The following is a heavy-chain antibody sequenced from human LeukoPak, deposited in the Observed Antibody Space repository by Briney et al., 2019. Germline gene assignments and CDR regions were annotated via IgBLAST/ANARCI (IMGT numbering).Heavy chain of an antibody. J-gene: IGHJ4*02. V-gene: IGHV4-34*01. CDR3: ARAPSELDRTFDY. D-gene: IGHD1-14*01. CDR2: INHSGST. Sequence: PSETLSLTCAVYGGSFSGYYWSWIRQPPGKGLEWIGEINHSGSTNYNPSLKSRVTISVGRSKNQFSLKLSSVTAADTAVYYCARAPSELDRTFDYWGQGTLVTVSS. CDR1: GGSFSGYY.